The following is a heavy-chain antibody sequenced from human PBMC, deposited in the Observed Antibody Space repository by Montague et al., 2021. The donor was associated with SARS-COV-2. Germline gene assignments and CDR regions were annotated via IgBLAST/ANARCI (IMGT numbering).Heavy chain of an antibody. CDR1: GGSISSYF. J-gene: IGHJ4*02. Sequence: SETLSLTCTASGGSISSYFWRSIRQPPGKGLAWIGHIYYCGSTNYNPSLKSRVTITVDTSKNQFSLKLSSVTAADTAVYYCARGTAAGTNLDYWGQGTLVTVS. CDR3: ARGTAAGTNLDY. V-gene: IGHV4-59*01. D-gene: IGHD6-13*01. CDR2: IYYCGST.